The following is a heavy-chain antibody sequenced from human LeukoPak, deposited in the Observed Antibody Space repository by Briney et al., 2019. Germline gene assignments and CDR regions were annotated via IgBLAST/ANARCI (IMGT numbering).Heavy chain of an antibody. J-gene: IGHJ4*02. Sequence: GGSLRLSCAASGFTFSSYAMSWVRQAPGKGLEWVSAISGSGGSTYYADSVKGRFTISRDNSKNTLYLQMNSLRAEDTAVYYCAKVKGYSSGWSFSLDYFDYWGQGTPVTVSS. V-gene: IGHV3-23*01. CDR3: AKVKGYSSGWSFSLDYFDY. CDR2: ISGSGGST. D-gene: IGHD6-19*01. CDR1: GFTFSSYA.